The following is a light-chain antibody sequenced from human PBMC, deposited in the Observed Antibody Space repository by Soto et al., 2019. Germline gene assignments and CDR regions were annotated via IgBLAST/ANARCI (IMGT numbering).Light chain of an antibody. CDR1: QSISPW. CDR2: KTS. V-gene: IGKV1-5*03. J-gene: IGKJ1*01. CDR3: QQYSSYSHET. Sequence: DIQMTQSPSTLSASIGDRVTITCRASQSISPWLAWYQQKPGKAPNLLIYKTSRLQSGVPSRFSGSGSGTEFTLTISSLQPDDFATYYCQQYSSYSHETFGQGTKVDIK.